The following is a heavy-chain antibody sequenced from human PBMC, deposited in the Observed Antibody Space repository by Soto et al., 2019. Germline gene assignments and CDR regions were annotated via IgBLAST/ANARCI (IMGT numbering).Heavy chain of an antibody. D-gene: IGHD5-12*01. Sequence: SVKVSCKASGGTFSSYAISWVRQAPGQGLEWMGGIIPIFGTANYAQKFQGRVTITADESTSTAYMELSSLRSEDTAVYYCARFRDGYKKGDLDYWGQGTLVTVSS. V-gene: IGHV1-69*13. CDR2: IIPIFGTA. J-gene: IGHJ4*02. CDR3: ARFRDGYKKGDLDY. CDR1: GGTFSSYA.